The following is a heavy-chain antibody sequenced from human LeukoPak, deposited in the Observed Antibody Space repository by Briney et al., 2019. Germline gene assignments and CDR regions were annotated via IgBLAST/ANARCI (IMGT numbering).Heavy chain of an antibody. V-gene: IGHV3-23*01. J-gene: IGHJ6*02. Sequence: GGSLRLSCAASGFTFNSYAISWVRQGPGKGLEWVSAIDGSGGNTYYADSVKGRFTISRDNSKNTLYLQLNSLRAEDTAVYYCAKVSAMVLDYYYGMDVWGQGTTVTVSS. D-gene: IGHD5-18*01. CDR2: IDGSGGNT. CDR3: AKVSAMVLDYYYGMDV. CDR1: GFTFNSYA.